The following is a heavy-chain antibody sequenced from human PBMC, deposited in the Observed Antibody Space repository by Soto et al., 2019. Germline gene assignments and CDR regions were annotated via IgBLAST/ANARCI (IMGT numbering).Heavy chain of an antibody. D-gene: IGHD3-16*01. J-gene: IGHJ3*02. CDR3: ARDQGRSSGGTGDALDI. CDR2: IKQDGSEK. V-gene: IGHV3-7*01. Sequence: EVQLVESGGGLVQPGGSLRLSCEGSGFIFSTNWKSWVRQAPGKGLEWVANIKQDGSEKFYGDSVKGRFIISRDNAKNSLYLKNNILIAEDTPVYYGARDQGRSSGGTGDALDIWGQGTMVTVSS. CDR1: GFIFSTNW.